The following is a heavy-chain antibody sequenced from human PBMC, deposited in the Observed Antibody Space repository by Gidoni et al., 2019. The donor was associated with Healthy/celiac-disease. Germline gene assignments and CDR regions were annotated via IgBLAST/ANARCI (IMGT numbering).Heavy chain of an antibody. CDR1: GFTFSSYG. D-gene: IGHD3-3*01. Sequence: QVQLVESGGGVVQPGRSLRLSCAASGFTFSSYGMPWVRQAPGKGLEWVAVISYDGSNKYYADSVKGRFTISRDNSKNTLYLQMNSLRAEDTAVYYCAKDGGYYDFWSGYHLYFDYWGQGTLVTVSS. CDR2: ISYDGSNK. CDR3: AKDGGYYDFWSGYHLYFDY. V-gene: IGHV3-30*18. J-gene: IGHJ4*02.